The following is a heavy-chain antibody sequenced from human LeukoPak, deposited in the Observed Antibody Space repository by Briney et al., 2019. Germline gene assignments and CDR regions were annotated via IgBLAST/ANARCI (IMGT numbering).Heavy chain of an antibody. CDR1: GGTFSSYA. V-gene: IGHV1-69*13. Sequence: EASVKVSCKASGGTFSSYAISWVRQAPGQGLEWVGGIIPIFGTANYAQKFQGRVTITADESTSTAYMELSSLRSEDTAVYYCARGYIVGAPWAGWFDPWGQGTLATVSS. CDR3: ARGYIVGAPWAGWFDP. J-gene: IGHJ5*02. CDR2: IIPIFGTA. D-gene: IGHD1-26*01.